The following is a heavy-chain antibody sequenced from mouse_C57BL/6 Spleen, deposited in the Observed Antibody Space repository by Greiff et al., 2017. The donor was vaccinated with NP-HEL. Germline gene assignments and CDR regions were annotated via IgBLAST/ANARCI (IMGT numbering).Heavy chain of an antibody. Sequence: LVAPSQSLSITCTVSGFSLTSYGVHWVRQPPGKGLEWLVVIWSDGSTTYNSALKSRLSISKDNSKSQVFLKMNSLQTDDTAMYYCARNWDEGYYAMDYWGQGTSVTVSS. J-gene: IGHJ4*01. V-gene: IGHV2-6-2*01. CDR2: IWSDGST. CDR3: ARNWDEGYYAMDY. D-gene: IGHD4-1*01. CDR1: GFSLTSYG.